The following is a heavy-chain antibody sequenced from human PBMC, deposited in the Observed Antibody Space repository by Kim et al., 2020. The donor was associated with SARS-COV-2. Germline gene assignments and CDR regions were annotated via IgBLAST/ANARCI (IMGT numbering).Heavy chain of an antibody. CDR3: AREEVCGSGSYYLWFDP. Sequence: GGSLRLSCAASGFTFSSYEMNWVRQAPGKGLEWVSYISSSGSTIYYADSVKGRFTISRDNAKNSLYLQMNSLRAEDTAVYYCAREEVCGSGSYYLWFDPWGQGTLVTVSS. D-gene: IGHD3-10*01. J-gene: IGHJ5*02. CDR2: ISSSGSTI. CDR1: GFTFSSYE. V-gene: IGHV3-48*03.